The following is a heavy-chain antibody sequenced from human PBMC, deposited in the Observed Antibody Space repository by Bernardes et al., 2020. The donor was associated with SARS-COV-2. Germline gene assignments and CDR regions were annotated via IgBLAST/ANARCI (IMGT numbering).Heavy chain of an antibody. Sequence: TLSLTCTVSGGSISSSSYYWGWIRQPPGKGLEWIGSIYYSGSTYYNPSLKSRVTISVDTSKNQFSLKLSSVTAADTAVYYCARVPLPPVYDILSRDALGSYNWFDPWGQGTLVTVSS. V-gene: IGHV4-39*07. CDR2: IYYSGST. CDR1: GGSISSSSYY. D-gene: IGHD3-9*01. CDR3: ARVPLPPVYDILSRDALGSYNWFDP. J-gene: IGHJ5*02.